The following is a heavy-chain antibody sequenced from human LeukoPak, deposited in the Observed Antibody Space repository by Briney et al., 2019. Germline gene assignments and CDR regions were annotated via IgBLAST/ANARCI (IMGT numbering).Heavy chain of an antibody. V-gene: IGHV4-39*07. CDR3: ARDYSSGWYQDWFDP. CDR2: IYYSGST. Sequence: SETLSLTCTVSGGSISSSSYYWGWIRQPPGKGLEWIGSIYYSGSTYYNPSLKSRVTMSVDTSKNQFSLKLSSVTAADTAVYYCARDYSSGWYQDWFDPWGQGTLVTVSS. CDR1: GGSISSSSYY. D-gene: IGHD6-19*01. J-gene: IGHJ5*02.